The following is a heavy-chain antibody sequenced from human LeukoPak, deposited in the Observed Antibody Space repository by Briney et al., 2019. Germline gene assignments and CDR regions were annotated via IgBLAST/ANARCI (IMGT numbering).Heavy chain of an antibody. D-gene: IGHD2-21*02. CDR2: ISSNGGST. Sequence: QTGGSLRLSCAASGFTFSSYAMHWVRQAPGKGLEYVSAISSNGGSTYYANSVKGRFTISRDNSKNTLYLQMGSLRAEDMAVYYCARGVYCGGDRFDPWGQGTLVTVSS. J-gene: IGHJ5*02. CDR3: ARGVYCGGDRFDP. CDR1: GFTFSSYA. V-gene: IGHV3-64*01.